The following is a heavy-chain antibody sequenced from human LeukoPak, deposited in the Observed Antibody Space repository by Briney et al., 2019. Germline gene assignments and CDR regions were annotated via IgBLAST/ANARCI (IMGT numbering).Heavy chain of an antibody. V-gene: IGHV4-34*01. D-gene: IGHD3-16*01. CDR2: INHSGST. Sequence: SETLSLTCAVYGGSFSGYYWSWIRQPPGKGLEWIGEINHSGSTNYNPSLKSRVTISVDTSKNQFSLKLSSVTAADTAVYYCARRDERGVGAPSERVEYFQHWGQGTLVTVSS. CDR3: ARRDERGVGAPSERVEYFQH. CDR1: GGSFSGYY. J-gene: IGHJ1*01.